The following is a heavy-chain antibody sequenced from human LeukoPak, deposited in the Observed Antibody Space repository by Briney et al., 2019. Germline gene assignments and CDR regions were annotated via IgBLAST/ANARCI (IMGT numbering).Heavy chain of an antibody. D-gene: IGHD5-24*01. V-gene: IGHV3-74*01. CDR3: AKEPRVGSRVAPPCH. Sequence: GGSLRLSCVGSGFTYTDYWMHWFRQAPGKGLVWVSRINPDGTIIDYADSVKGRFSIYRDQAKNLLYLQMNGLKAEDTAVYYCAKEPRVGSRVAPPCHWGQGTLVTVSS. CDR1: GFTYTDYW. J-gene: IGHJ4*02. CDR2: INPDGTII.